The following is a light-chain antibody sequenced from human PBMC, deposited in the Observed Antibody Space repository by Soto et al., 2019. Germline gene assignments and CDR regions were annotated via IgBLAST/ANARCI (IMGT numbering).Light chain of an antibody. CDR3: CSYATSGTFV. Sequence: QSALTQPASVSGSPGQSITISCTGTSSDVGSYNLVSWYQQHPGNAPQVIIYEGSKRPSGVSNRFSGSKSGNTASLTISGLQGEDEADYYCCSYATSGTFVFGTGTKVTVL. J-gene: IGLJ1*01. CDR2: EGS. CDR1: SSDVGSYNL. V-gene: IGLV2-23*01.